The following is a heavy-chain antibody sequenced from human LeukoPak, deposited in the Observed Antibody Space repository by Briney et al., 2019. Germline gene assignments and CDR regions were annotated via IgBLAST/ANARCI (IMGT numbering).Heavy chain of an antibody. V-gene: IGHV4-59*01. Sequence: SESLSLTCTVSGGSISNFYWNWIRQPPGRGLGWIGYICDSGSTNYNPSLKSRVTISIDTSKNQFSLKLSSVTAADTAVYYCARGRFDYYDTSGYYPPREYYYYYYYMDVWGKGTTVTISS. CDR2: ICDSGST. CDR1: GGSISNFY. CDR3: ARGRFDYYDTSGYYPPREYYYYYYYMDV. D-gene: IGHD3-22*01. J-gene: IGHJ6*03.